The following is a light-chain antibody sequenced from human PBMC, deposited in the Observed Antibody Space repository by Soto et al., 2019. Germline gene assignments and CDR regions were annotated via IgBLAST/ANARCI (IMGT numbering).Light chain of an antibody. CDR3: QQYSHLIT. J-gene: IGKJ5*01. CDR1: QDISNY. CDR2: DAS. Sequence: DIQMTQSPCSLSASVRDRVTITCQASQDISNYLNWYQQKLGKAPKLLIYDASNLETGVPSRFSGSGSGTDFTFTISSLQPEDIATYYCQQYSHLITFGQGTRLEIK. V-gene: IGKV1-33*01.